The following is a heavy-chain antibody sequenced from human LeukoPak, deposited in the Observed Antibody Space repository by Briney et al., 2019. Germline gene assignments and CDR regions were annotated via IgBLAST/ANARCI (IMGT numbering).Heavy chain of an antibody. CDR1: GGSIRSYY. Sequence: SETLSLTCTISGGSIRSYYWSWLRQPPGKGLEWIGFIYYSGSTNYNPSLKSRVTISVDTSKNQFSLKLSSVTAADTAVYYCARGGRYDFWRGYYNYWGQGTLVTVSS. CDR3: ARGGRYDFWRGYYNY. V-gene: IGHV4-59*01. CDR2: IYYSGST. J-gene: IGHJ4*02. D-gene: IGHD3-3*01.